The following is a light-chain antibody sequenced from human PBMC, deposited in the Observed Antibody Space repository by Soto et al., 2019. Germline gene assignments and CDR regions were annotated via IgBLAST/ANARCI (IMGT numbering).Light chain of an antibody. CDR2: EVS. CDR3: SSYTGSSTLL. J-gene: IGLJ1*01. Sequence: QSALTQPASVSGSPGQSITISCTGASSDVGAYNYVSWYQQHPGKAPKLMIYEVSNRPSGVSNRFSGSKSGNTASLTISGLQAEDEADYYCSSYTGSSTLLFGTGTQLTVL. CDR1: SSDVGAYNY. V-gene: IGLV2-14*01.